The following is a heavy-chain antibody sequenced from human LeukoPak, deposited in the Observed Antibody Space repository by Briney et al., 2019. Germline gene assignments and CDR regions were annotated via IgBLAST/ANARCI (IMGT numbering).Heavy chain of an antibody. Sequence: PSETLSLTCTVSGGSISSGGYYWSWTRQPPGKGLEWIGYIYHSGSTYYNPSLKSRVTISVDRSKNQFSLKLSSVAAADTAVYYCARVRFYYYYMDVWGKGTTVTVSS. CDR3: ARVRFYYYYMDV. V-gene: IGHV4-30-2*01. J-gene: IGHJ6*03. CDR1: GGSISSGGYY. CDR2: IYHSGST.